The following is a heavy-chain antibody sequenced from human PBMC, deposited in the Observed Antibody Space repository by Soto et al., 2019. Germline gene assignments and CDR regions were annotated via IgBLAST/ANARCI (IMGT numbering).Heavy chain of an antibody. J-gene: IGHJ3*02. CDR2: IVVGSGNT. CDR3: AAERLPGIAAAGPGDDAFDI. V-gene: IGHV1-58*02. Sequence: SVKVSCKASGFTFTSSAMQWVRQARGRRLEWIGWIVVGSGNTNYAQKFQERVTITRDMSTSTAYMELSSLRSEDTAVYYCAAERLPGIAAAGPGDDAFDIWGQGTMVTVSS. D-gene: IGHD6-13*01. CDR1: GFTFTSSA.